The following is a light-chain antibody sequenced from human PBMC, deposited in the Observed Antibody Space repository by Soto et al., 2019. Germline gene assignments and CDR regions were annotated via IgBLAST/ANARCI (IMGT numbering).Light chain of an antibody. CDR1: QSISSW. CDR2: KAS. Sequence: DIQMTQSPSTLSASVGDKVTITCRASQSISSWLAWYQQKPWKAPKLLIYKASSLESGVPSRFSGSGSGTEFTLTISSLQPDDFATYYCQQYNNYSPDTFGQGTKLEIK. CDR3: QQYNNYSPDT. J-gene: IGKJ2*01. V-gene: IGKV1-5*03.